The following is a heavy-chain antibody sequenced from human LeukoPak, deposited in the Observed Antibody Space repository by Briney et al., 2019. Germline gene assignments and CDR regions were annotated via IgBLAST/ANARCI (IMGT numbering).Heavy chain of an antibody. V-gene: IGHV1-18*01. CDR3: ARGRGIYMTTTTYYFDY. Sequence: GASVTVSCKASGYTFTTYGISWVRQAPGQGLEWMAWISAYNGNTNYAQNLQGRVTMTTDTSTGTAYMELRSLRSDDTAVYYCARGRGIYMTTTTYYFDYWGQGTLVTVSS. D-gene: IGHD4-11*01. CDR2: ISAYNGNT. CDR1: GYTFTTYG. J-gene: IGHJ4*02.